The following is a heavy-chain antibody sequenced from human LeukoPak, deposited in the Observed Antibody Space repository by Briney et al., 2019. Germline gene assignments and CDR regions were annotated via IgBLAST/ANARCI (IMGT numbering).Heavy chain of an antibody. CDR1: GGTFSSYA. CDR2: IIPIFGTA. CDR3: ARVRYCSSTSCYFTWFDP. J-gene: IGHJ5*02. Sequence: ASVKVSCKASGGTFSSYAISWVRQAPGQGLEWMGGIIPIFGTANYAQKFQGRVTITADKSTSTAYMELSSLRSEDTAVYYCARVRYCSSTSCYFTWFDPGGQGTLVTVST. V-gene: IGHV1-69*06. D-gene: IGHD2-2*01.